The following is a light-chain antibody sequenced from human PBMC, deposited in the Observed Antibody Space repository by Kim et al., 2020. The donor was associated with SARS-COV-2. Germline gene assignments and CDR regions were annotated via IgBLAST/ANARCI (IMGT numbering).Light chain of an antibody. Sequence: DIQMTQSPSTLSASVGDRVTITCRASQYISSWLAWYQQRPGKAPKLLIYKAYTLESGVPSRFSGSGSGTEFTLTISSLQPDDVATYYCQQYNSYSFGQGTKVDIK. CDR1: QYISSW. V-gene: IGKV1-5*03. CDR2: KAY. CDR3: QQYNSYS. J-gene: IGKJ1*01.